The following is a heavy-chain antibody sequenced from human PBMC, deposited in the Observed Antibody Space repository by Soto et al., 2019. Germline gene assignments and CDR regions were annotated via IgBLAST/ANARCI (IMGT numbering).Heavy chain of an antibody. J-gene: IGHJ5*01. CDR2: INWNGDNT. CDR3: ARDSDDSTGWYDC. D-gene: IGHD3-22*01. CDR1: GFTFDDYS. Sequence: QLVESGGGVVRPGGSLRLSCAASGFTFDDYSMSWVRQIPGKGLEWVSGINWNGDNTRFADYVHGRFVVSRDNAKNSLFLHLSNLRVEDTAFYHCARDSDDSTGWYDCWGQGALVTVSS. V-gene: IGHV3-20*01.